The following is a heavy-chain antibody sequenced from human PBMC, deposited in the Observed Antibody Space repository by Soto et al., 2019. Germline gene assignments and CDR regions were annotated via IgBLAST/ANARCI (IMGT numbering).Heavy chain of an antibody. CDR3: ARDGGESGGPDY. CDR2: ISSSSSYT. CDR1: RFTFSDYY. D-gene: IGHD2-21*01. V-gene: IGHV3-11*05. J-gene: IGHJ4*02. Sequence: QVQLVESGGGLVKPGGSLRLSCAASRFTFSDYYMSWIRQAPGKGLGWVSYISSSSSYTNYADSVKGRFTISRENAKNSLYLQMNSLRAEDTAVYYCARDGGESGGPDYWGQGTLVTVSS.